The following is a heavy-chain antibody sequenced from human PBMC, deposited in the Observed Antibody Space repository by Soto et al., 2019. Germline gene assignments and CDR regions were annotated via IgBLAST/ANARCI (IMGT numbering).Heavy chain of an antibody. J-gene: IGHJ6*02. V-gene: IGHV3-13*01. CDR3: ARGAGDYQLYYYYGMDV. CDR1: GFTFSSYD. Sequence: GGSLRLSCAASGFTFSSYDMHWVRQATGKGLEWVSAIGTAGDTYYPGSVKGRFTISRENAKNSLYLQMNSLRAEDTAVYYCARGAGDYQLYYYYGMDVWGQGTTVTVSS. CDR2: IGTAGDT. D-gene: IGHD4-17*01.